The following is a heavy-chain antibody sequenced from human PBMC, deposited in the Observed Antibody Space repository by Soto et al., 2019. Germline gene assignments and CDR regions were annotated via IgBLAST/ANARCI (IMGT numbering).Heavy chain of an antibody. Sequence: PSETLSLTCTVSGGSISSYYWSWIRQPAGKGLEWIGRIYTSGSTNYNPSLKSRVTMSVDTSKNQFSLKLSSVTAVDTAVYYCARNGLYGQQLVDRSNWFDPWGQGTLVTVSS. CDR2: IYTSGST. CDR3: ARNGLYGQQLVDRSNWFDP. V-gene: IGHV4-4*07. D-gene: IGHD6-13*01. CDR1: GGSISSYY. J-gene: IGHJ5*02.